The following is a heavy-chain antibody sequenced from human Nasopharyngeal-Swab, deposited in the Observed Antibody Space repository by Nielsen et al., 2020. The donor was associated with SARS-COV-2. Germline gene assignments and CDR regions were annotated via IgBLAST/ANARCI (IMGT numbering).Heavy chain of an antibody. V-gene: IGHV3-53*01. CDR2: MYAGGDI. Sequence: GESLKISCAASGFDVSGNYMSWFRQAPGKGLEWVSVMYAGGDIYYAASVKGRFTISRDGSKNTLYLQMNSLRVEDTALYYCTRDRRDVDNQWGQGTLVTVSS. J-gene: IGHJ4*02. CDR1: GFDVSGNY. D-gene: IGHD5-24*01. CDR3: TRDRRDVDNQ.